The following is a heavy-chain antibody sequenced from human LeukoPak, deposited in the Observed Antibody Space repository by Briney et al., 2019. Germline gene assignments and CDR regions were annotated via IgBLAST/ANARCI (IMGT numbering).Heavy chain of an antibody. CDR1: GFTFSSYG. V-gene: IGHV3-30*03. CDR2: ISYDGSNK. CDR3: AMGPEMANFDY. D-gene: IGHD5-24*01. J-gene: IGHJ4*02. Sequence: GGSLRLSCAASGFTFSSYGMHWVRQAPGKGLEWVAVISYDGSNKYYADSVKGRFTISRDNSKNTLCLQMNSLRAEDTAVYYCAMGPEMANFDYWGQGTLVTVSS.